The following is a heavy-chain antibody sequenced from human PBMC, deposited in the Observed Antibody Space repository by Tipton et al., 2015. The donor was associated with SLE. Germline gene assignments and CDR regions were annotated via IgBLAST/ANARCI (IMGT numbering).Heavy chain of an antibody. CDR3: AKGSSTSCCPSAFDI. V-gene: IGHV3-9*01. Sequence: SLRLSCAASGFTFDDYAMHWVRQAPGKGLEWVSGISWNSGSIGYAGSVKGRFTISRDNAKNSLYLQMNSLRAEDTALYYCAKGSSTSCCPSAFDIWGQGTMVTVSS. CDR1: GFTFDDYA. CDR2: ISWNSGSI. D-gene: IGHD2-2*01. J-gene: IGHJ3*02.